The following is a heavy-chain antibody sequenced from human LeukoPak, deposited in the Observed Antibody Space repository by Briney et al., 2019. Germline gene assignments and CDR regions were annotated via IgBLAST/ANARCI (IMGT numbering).Heavy chain of an antibody. CDR1: GGSISSGGYS. V-gene: IGHV4-30-2*01. CDR2: IYHSGST. J-gene: IGHJ4*02. D-gene: IGHD3-22*01. Sequence: SETLSLTCAVSGGSISSGGYSWSWIRQPPGKGLEWIGYIYHSGSTYYNPSLKSRVTISVDRSKNQFPLKLSSVTAADTAVYYCARAVGSSGYYYAYYFDYWGQGTLVTVSS. CDR3: ARAVGSSGYYYAYYFDY.